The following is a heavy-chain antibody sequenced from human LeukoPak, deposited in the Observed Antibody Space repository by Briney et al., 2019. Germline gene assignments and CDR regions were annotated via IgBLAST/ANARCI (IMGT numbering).Heavy chain of an antibody. CDR2: IVVGSGNT. CDR3: AAGNHYDSSGYYSFYWYFDL. Sequence: GASVKVSCKASGFTFTNSAMQWVRQARGQRLEWIGWIVVGSGNTNYAQKFQERVTITRDMSTSTAYMELSSLRSEDTAVYYCAAGNHYDSSGYYSFYWYFDLWGRGTLVTVSS. V-gene: IGHV1-58*02. J-gene: IGHJ2*01. D-gene: IGHD3-22*01. CDR1: GFTFTNSA.